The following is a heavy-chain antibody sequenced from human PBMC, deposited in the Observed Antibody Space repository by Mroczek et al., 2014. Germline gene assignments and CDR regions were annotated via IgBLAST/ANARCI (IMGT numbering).Heavy chain of an antibody. V-gene: IGHV3-30*18. CDR1: GFTFSSYG. J-gene: IGHJ6*02. CDR3: AKDFRRYSGSYIGYYYYGMDV. Sequence: QVQLVQSGGGVVQPGRSLRLSCAAPGFTFSSYGMHWVRQAPGKGLEWVAVISYDGSNKYYADSVKGRFTISRDNSKNTLYLQMNSLRAEDTAVYYCAKDFRRYSGSYIGYYYYGMDVVGPRD. D-gene: IGHD1-26*01. CDR2: ISYDGSNK.